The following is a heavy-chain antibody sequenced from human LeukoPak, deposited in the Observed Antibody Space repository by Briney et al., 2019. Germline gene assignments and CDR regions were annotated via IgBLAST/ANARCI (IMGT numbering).Heavy chain of an antibody. D-gene: IGHD3-10*01. CDR3: ARHTGSGNGMDV. CDR2: IYYSGST. Sequence: SETLSLTCTVSGGSITNINYYWGWIRQPPGKGLEWIGSIYYSGSTNYNPSLKSRVTISVDTSKNQFSLKLSSVTAADTAVYYCARHTGSGNGMDVWGQGTTVTVSS. V-gene: IGHV4-39*01. J-gene: IGHJ6*02. CDR1: GGSITNINYY.